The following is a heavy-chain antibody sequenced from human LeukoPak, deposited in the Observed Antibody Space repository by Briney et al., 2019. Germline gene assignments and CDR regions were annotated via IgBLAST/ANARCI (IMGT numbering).Heavy chain of an antibody. CDR1: GDTVSSNSAA. Sequence: SQTLSLTCAISGDTVSSNSAAWNWIRQSPSRGLEWLGRTYYRSKWYNDYAASVKSRISINPDTSKNHFSLQLNSVTPEDTAVYYCARKYSSTWYDALNIWGQGTMVTVSS. V-gene: IGHV6-1*01. CDR2: TYYRSKWYN. J-gene: IGHJ3*02. CDR3: ARKYSSTWYDALNI. D-gene: IGHD6-13*01.